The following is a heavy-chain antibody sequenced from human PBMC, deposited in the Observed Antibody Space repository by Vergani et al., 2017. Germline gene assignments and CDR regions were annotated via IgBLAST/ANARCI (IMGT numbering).Heavy chain of an antibody. CDR1: GFIFSDYY. Sequence: VQLVEYGGGLVKPVGSLRLSCAVSGFIFSDYYMSWIRQAPGKGLEWISYIGHSGSPIFYADSVKGRFTIYRDNAKNSLYLQMKGLRVEDTAMYFCVRVQWVSGPYGGFDFWGQGTLVTVSS. D-gene: IGHD6-19*01. J-gene: IGHJ4*02. CDR2: IGHSGSPI. V-gene: IGHV3-11*04. CDR3: VRVQWVSGPYGGFDF.